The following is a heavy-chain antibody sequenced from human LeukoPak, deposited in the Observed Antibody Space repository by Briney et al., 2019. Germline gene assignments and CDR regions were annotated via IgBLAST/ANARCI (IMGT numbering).Heavy chain of an antibody. CDR3: AKAYGDSPAYYYFDY. CDR1: GFTFSTYA. D-gene: IGHD4-17*01. V-gene: IGHV3-23*01. Sequence: GGSLRLSCPASGFTFSTYAMSWVRQAPGKGLEWVSAISGSGGSTYYADSVKGRFTISRDNFKNTLFLQMNSLRAEDTAVYYCAKAYGDSPAYYYFDYWGQGTLVTVFS. J-gene: IGHJ4*02. CDR2: ISGSGGST.